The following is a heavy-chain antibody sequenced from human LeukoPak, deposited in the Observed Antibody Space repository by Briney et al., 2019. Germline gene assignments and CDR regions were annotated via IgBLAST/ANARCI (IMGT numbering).Heavy chain of an antibody. CDR3: AKDTRRLQFLMDY. CDR1: GFTFSSYG. J-gene: IGHJ4*02. CDR2: IRYDGSNK. Sequence: AGGSLRLSCAASGFTFSSYGMHWVRQAPGKGLEWEAFIRYDGSNKYYADSVKGRFTISRDNSKNTLYLQMNSLRAEDTAVYYCAKDTRRLQFLMDYWGQGTLVTVSS. D-gene: IGHD5-24*01. V-gene: IGHV3-30*02.